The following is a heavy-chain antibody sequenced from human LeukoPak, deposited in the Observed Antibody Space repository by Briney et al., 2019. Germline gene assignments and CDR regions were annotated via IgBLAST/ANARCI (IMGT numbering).Heavy chain of an antibody. CDR3: ARYLSLAAAGGYYFDS. D-gene: IGHD6-13*01. CDR1: GFTFDDYG. CDR2: INWNGGSK. J-gene: IGHJ4*02. Sequence: GGSLRLSCAASGFTFDDYGMSWVRQAPGKGLEWVSGINWNGGSKGYADSVKGRFTISRDNAKNSLYLQMNSLRAEDTALYYCARYLSLAAAGGYYFDSWGQGTLVTVSS. V-gene: IGHV3-20*04.